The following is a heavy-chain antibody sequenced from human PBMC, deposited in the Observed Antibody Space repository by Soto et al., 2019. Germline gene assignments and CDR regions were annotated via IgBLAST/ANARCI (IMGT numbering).Heavy chain of an antibody. V-gene: IGHV1-3*01. J-gene: IGHJ1*01. Sequence: QVQLVQSGAEVKNPGASVKISCKASGYTFTTSPIHWVRQAPGQRPEWMGWINPDNGNTKYSQKFQGRVTIKRDTSANTAYMELISLKSEDTAVYYWGGRPPPSGWTSAEYFQHWGQGTLVSVYS. CDR2: INPDNGNT. CDR1: GYTFTTSP. CDR3: GGRPPPSGWTSAEYFQH. D-gene: IGHD6-19*01.